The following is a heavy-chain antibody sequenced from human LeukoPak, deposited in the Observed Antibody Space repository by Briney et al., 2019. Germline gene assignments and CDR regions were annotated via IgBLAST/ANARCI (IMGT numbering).Heavy chain of an antibody. CDR1: GFTFSNAW. V-gene: IGHV3-15*01. CDR2: IKSKTDGGTT. J-gene: IGHJ3*02. CDR3: TPTYYDHVWAFDI. Sequence: PGGSLRLSCAASGFTFSNAWMSWVRQAPGKGLEWVGRIKSKTDGGTTDYAAPVKGRFTISRDDSKNTLYLQMNSLKTEDTAVYYCTPTYYDHVWAFDIWGHGTMVTVSS. D-gene: IGHD3-16*01.